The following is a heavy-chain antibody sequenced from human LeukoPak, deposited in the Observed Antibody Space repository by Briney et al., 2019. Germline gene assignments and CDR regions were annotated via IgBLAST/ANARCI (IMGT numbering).Heavy chain of an antibody. CDR2: ISWNSGSI. V-gene: IGHV3-9*01. CDR1: GFTFDDYA. CDR3: AMGGRSSSWLAPFDY. Sequence: PAGGPLRLSCAASGFTFDDYAMHWVRQAPGKGLEWVSGISWNSGSIGYADSVKGRFTISRDNAKNSLYLQMNSLRAEDTALYYCAMGGRSSSWLAPFDYWGQGTLVTVSS. J-gene: IGHJ4*02. D-gene: IGHD6-13*01.